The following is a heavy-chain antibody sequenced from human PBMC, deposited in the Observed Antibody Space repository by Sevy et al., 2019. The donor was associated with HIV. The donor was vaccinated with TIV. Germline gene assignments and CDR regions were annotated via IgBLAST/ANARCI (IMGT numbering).Heavy chain of an antibody. Sequence: KRSGPTLVNPTQTLTLTCTFSGFSLSTSGVGVGWIRQPPGKALEWLAVIYWNDDQRYSPSLKSRLTITKDTSKNQVVLTMTNMDPVDTATYYCADRGGAHYYDSSGYYTRAEYFEHWGQGTLVTVSS. V-gene: IGHV2-5*01. CDR2: IYWNDDQ. CDR1: GFSLSTSGVG. CDR3: ADRGGAHYYDSSGYYTRAEYFEH. D-gene: IGHD3-22*01. J-gene: IGHJ1*01.